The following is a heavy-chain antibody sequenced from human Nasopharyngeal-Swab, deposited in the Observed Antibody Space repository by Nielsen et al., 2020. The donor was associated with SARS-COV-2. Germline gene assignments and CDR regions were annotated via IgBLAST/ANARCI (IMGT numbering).Heavy chain of an antibody. J-gene: IGHJ6*02. V-gene: IGHV3-74*01. Sequence: GESLKISCAASGFTFSGYWMHWVRQAPGKGLVWVSRINSDGSSTSYADSVKGRFTISRDNAKNTLYLQMNSLRAEDTAVYYCARAPVLRFLEWLLSNGMDVWGQGTTVTVSS. CDR2: INSDGSST. D-gene: IGHD3-3*01. CDR3: ARAPVLRFLEWLLSNGMDV. CDR1: GFTFSGYW.